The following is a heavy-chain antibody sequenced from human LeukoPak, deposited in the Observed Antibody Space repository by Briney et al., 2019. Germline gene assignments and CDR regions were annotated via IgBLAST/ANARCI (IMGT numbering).Heavy chain of an antibody. D-gene: IGHD3-16*01. CDR1: GGSISDYY. CDR3: ARIKRGGWKDAFDI. J-gene: IGHJ3*02. CDR2: IYTSGST. V-gene: IGHV4-4*07. Sequence: SETLSLTCTISGGSISDYYWSWIRQPASKGLEWIGRIYTSGSTNYNPSLKSRVTMSVDTSKNQFSLKLSSVTAADTAVYYCARIKRGGWKDAFDIWGQGTMVTVSS.